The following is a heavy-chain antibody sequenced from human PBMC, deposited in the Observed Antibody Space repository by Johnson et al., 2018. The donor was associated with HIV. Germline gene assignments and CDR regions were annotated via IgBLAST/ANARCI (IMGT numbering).Heavy chain of an antibody. CDR3: ARAYTYGAFDI. Sequence: TDYADSVKGRFIISRDNSKSTLYLQMNSLRAEDTAVYYCARAYTYGAFDIWGQGTMVNVSS. J-gene: IGHJ3*02. D-gene: IGHD5-18*01. CDR2: T. V-gene: IGHV3-66*01.